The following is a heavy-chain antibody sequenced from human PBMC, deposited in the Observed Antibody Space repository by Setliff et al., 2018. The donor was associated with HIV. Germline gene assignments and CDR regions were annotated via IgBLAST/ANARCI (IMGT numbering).Heavy chain of an antibody. CDR3: AKEGGLYFGMLIHDAIDL. CDR1: GYSISRGYY. J-gene: IGHJ3*01. D-gene: IGHD3-3*01. V-gene: IGHV4-38-2*02. Sequence: PSQSMSPTCTLSGYSISRGYYWGWIRQPQGKGLEWIGSISDSGTTNYNPSLKSRVTMSSDTSKNQFSLKLTSVTAADTAVYYCAKEGGLYFGMLIHDAIDLWGQGTMVTVSS. CDR2: ISDSGTT.